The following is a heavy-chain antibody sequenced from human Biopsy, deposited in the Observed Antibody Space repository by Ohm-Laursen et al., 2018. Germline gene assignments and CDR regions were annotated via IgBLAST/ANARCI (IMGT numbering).Heavy chain of an antibody. CDR1: GFTVYNNY. V-gene: IGHV3-66*01. CDR3: ANWNYYYDSSGPPAFDV. J-gene: IGHJ3*01. D-gene: IGHD3-22*01. CDR2: IYSGGDT. Sequence: SLRLSCAASGFTVYNNYMTWVRQAPGKELEWVSLIYSGGDTRYADSVKGRFTISRDSSKNTLYLQMNSLRVEDAAVYYCANWNYYYDSSGPPAFDVWGQGTMVTVSS.